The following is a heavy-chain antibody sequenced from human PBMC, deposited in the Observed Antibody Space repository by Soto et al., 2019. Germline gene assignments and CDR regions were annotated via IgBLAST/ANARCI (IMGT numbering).Heavy chain of an antibody. Sequence: EVQLVESGGALVKPGGSLRVSCAASGFSITNAWMNWVRQAPGKGLEWVGRIKSKIDGGATDYAAPVKGRFTISRDDSKNTLYLQMNSLKTEDTAVYYCTTHSWGAPGPYWGQGTLVTVSS. V-gene: IGHV3-15*07. CDR3: TTHSWGAPGPY. CDR1: GFSITNAW. J-gene: IGHJ4*02. CDR2: IKSKIDGGAT. D-gene: IGHD3-16*01.